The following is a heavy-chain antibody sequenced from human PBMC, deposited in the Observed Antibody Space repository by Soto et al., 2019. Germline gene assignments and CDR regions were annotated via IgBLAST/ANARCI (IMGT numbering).Heavy chain of an antibody. J-gene: IGHJ5*02. Sequence: TETLFLTSPFDGFSIRSDYPRWILHHPGKGLEWIGHIYDSGTANYNPSLKSRVTISVDTSKNQFSLNLSSVTAADTAMYYCASVRGPYCGGDCYPPTPNWFDPWGQG. D-gene: IGHD2-21*02. V-gene: IGHV4-59*01. CDR1: GFSIRSDY. CDR3: ASVRGPYCGGDCYPPTPNWFDP. CDR2: IYDSGTA.